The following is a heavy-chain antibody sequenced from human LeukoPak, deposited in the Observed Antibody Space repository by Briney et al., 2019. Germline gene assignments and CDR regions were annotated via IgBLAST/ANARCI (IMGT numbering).Heavy chain of an antibody. V-gene: IGHV4-39*02. CDR3: ARDNGLRFFDY. Sequence: SETLSLTCTVSGGSISSSSYYWGWIRQPPGKGPEWIGSIYYSGSTYYNPSLKSRVTISVDTSKNQFSLKLSSVTAADTAVYYCARDNGLRFFDYWGQGTLVTVSS. D-gene: IGHD3-3*01. J-gene: IGHJ4*02. CDR2: IYYSGST. CDR1: GGSISSSSYY.